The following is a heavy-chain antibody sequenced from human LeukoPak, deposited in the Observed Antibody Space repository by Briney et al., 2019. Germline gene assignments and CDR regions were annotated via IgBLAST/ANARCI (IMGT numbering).Heavy chain of an antibody. Sequence: PGGSLRLSCAASGFTFSGSAMHWVRQASGKGLEWVGSIRSKANSYATAYAASVKGRFTISRDDSKNTAYLQMNSLKTEDTAVYYCTRQEWFGELSSYWGQGTLVTVSS. V-gene: IGHV3-73*01. D-gene: IGHD3-10*01. CDR2: IRSKANSYAT. J-gene: IGHJ4*02. CDR1: GFTFSGSA. CDR3: TRQEWFGELSSY.